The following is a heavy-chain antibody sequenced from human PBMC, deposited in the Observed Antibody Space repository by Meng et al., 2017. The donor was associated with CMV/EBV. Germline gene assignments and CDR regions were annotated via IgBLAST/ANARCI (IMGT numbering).Heavy chain of an antibody. CDR3: SLIKRGIGY. V-gene: IGHV4-34*01. J-gene: IGHJ4*02. Sequence: SETLSLTCAVYGGSFSGYYWSWIRQPPGKGLEWIGEINHSGSTNYNPSLKSRVTISVDTSKNQFSLKLSSVTAADTAVYYCSLIKRGIGYWGQGTLVTVSS. CDR2: INHSGST. CDR1: GGSFSGYY. D-gene: IGHD6-13*01.